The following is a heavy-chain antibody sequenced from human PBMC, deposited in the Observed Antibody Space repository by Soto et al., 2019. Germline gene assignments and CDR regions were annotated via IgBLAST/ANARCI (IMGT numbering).Heavy chain of an antibody. V-gene: IGHV4-30-4*01. Sequence: SETLSLTCTVSGGSINSGDYFWTWLRQPPGKGLEWIAYIYYSGSAYYNPSLKSRVTISVDTSKNQFSLKLSSVIAADTAVYYCARGCSSTTCRYVMDVWGQGTTVTVSS. CDR2: IYYSGSA. CDR3: ARGCSSTTCRYVMDV. D-gene: IGHD2-2*01. J-gene: IGHJ6*02. CDR1: GGSINSGDYF.